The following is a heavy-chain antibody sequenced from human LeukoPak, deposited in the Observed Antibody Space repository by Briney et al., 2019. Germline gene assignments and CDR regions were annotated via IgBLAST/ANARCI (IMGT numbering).Heavy chain of an antibody. D-gene: IGHD5-24*01. CDR2: IKQDGSEK. CDR3: ARGDDWNYEDY. J-gene: IGHJ4*02. CDR1: GFTFSSYW. V-gene: IGHV3-7*01. Sequence: PGGSLRLSCAASGFTFSSYWMNWVRQAPGKGLEWVANIKQDGSEKYYVSSVKGRFTISRDNAKNSLYLQMNSLRAEDTAIYFCARGDDWNYEDYWGQGTLVTVSS.